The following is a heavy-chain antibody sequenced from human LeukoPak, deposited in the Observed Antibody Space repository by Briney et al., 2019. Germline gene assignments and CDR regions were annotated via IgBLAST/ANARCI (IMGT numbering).Heavy chain of an antibody. J-gene: IGHJ6*02. D-gene: IGHD3-22*01. Sequence: PGGSLRLSCAASGFTVSSNYMSWVRQAPGKGLEWVSVIYSGGSTYYADSEKGRFTISRDNSKNTLYLQMNSLRAEDTAVYYCARDLVHYYDSSGYYYYYYGMDVWGQGTTVTVSS. CDR1: GFTVSSNY. CDR2: IYSGGST. V-gene: IGHV3-66*01. CDR3: ARDLVHYYDSSGYYYYYYGMDV.